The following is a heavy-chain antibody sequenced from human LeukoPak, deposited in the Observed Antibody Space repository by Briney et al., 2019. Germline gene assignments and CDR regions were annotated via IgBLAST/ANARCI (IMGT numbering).Heavy chain of an antibody. CDR3: ARNGPHYYDNSGYLDS. D-gene: IGHD3-22*01. J-gene: IGHJ4*02. Sequence: SETLSLTCTVSGGSISSYYWSWIRQPPGKGLEWIGNNDYTGGANYNPSLKSRVTILVDTSKNQFSLKLISVTAADTAVYFCARNGPHYYDNSGYLDSWGQEALVTVSS. CDR1: GGSISSYY. V-gene: IGHV4-59*01. CDR2: NDYTGGA.